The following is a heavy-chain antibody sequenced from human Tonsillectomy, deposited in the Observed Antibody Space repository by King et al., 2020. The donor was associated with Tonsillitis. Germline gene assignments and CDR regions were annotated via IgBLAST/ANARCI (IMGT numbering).Heavy chain of an antibody. J-gene: IGHJ3*02. CDR1: GFTFRNYD. CDR2: INTGSTYI. D-gene: IGHD2-8*02. Sequence: VQLVESGGGLVKPGGSLRLSCATSGFTFRNYDMNWVRQAPGRGLEWVSSINTGSTYIYYADSVKGRFTISRDNAKNSVFLQLNSLRAGDTAVYFCAKDQGAGSFDTGRGAFDIWGQGTMVTVSS. CDR3: AKDQGAGSFDTGRGAFDI. V-gene: IGHV3-21*01.